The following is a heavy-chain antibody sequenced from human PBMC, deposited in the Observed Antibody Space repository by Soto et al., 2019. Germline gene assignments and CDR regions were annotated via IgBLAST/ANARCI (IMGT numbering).Heavy chain of an antibody. CDR2: IYYSGST. Sequence: SETLSLTCTVSGGSISSGGYYWSWIRQHPGKGLEWIGYIYYSGSTYYNPSLKSRVTISVDTSKNQFSLKLSSVTAADTAVYYCAGYSTSGFDPWGQGTLVTSPQ. CDR1: GGSISSGGYY. V-gene: IGHV4-31*03. CDR3: AGYSTSGFDP. D-gene: IGHD6-6*01. J-gene: IGHJ5*02.